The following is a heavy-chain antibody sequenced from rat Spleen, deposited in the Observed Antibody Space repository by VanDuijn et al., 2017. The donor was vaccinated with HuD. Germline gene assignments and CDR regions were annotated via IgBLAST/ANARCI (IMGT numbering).Heavy chain of an antibody. Sequence: EVQLVESDGGLVQPGRSLKLSCAASGFTFSNYYMAWVRQAPTKGLEWVATISTSGSRTYYPDSVKGRFTISRDNAKSSLYLQMNSLRSEDTATYYCTRDGDYGGSPFAYWGQGTLVTVSS. CDR1: GFTFSNYY. CDR3: TRDGDYGGSPFAY. V-gene: IGHV5-27*01. J-gene: IGHJ3*01. CDR2: ISTSGSRT. D-gene: IGHD1-11*01.